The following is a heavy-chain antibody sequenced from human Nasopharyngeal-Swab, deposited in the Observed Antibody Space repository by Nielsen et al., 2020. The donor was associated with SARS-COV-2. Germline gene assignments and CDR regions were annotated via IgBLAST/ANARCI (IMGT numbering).Heavy chain of an antibody. CDR3: AGDGGYYYDSSGNYAEYFQH. J-gene: IGHJ1*01. Sequence: WIRQPPGKGLEWIGRIYTSGSTNYNPSLKSRVTISVDTSKNQFSLKLSSVTAADTAVYYCAGDGGYYYDSSGNYAEYFQHWGQGALVTVSS. D-gene: IGHD3-22*01. V-gene: IGHV4-61*02. CDR2: IYTSGST.